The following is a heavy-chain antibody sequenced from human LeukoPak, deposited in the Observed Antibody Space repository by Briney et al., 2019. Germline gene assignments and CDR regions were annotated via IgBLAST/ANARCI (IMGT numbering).Heavy chain of an antibody. CDR2: INPNSGST. CDR1: GYTFTGYY. J-gene: IGHJ4*02. CDR3: ARDLYYYGSGSYYPYVDY. V-gene: IGHV1-2*02. Sequence: GASVKVSCKASGYTFTGYYMHWVRQAPGQGLEWMGWINPNSGSTNYVQKFQGRVTMTRDTSISTAYMELSRLRSDDTAVYYCARDLYYYGSGSYYPYVDYWGQGTLVTVSS. D-gene: IGHD3-10*01.